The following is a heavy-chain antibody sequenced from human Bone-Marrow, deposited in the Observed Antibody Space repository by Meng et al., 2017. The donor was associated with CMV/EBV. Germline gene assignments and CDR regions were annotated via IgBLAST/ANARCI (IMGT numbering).Heavy chain of an antibody. CDR1: DGSLSGYY. J-gene: IGHJ3*02. D-gene: IGHD3-3*01. Sequence: SETLSLTCTVSDGSLSGYYWSWIRQPPGKELEWIGYIYYSGSTNYDPALKSRVTISVDMSRNQFSLNLDSVTAADTAVYYCATDFWSGSDAFDIWGQGTMVTVSS. V-gene: IGHV4-59*01. CDR3: ATDFWSGSDAFDI. CDR2: IYYSGST.